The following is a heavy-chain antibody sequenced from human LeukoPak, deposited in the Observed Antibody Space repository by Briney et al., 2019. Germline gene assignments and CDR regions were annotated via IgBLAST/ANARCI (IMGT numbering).Heavy chain of an antibody. V-gene: IGHV1-69*05. CDR1: GGTFSSYA. Sequence: ASVKVSCKASGGTFSSYAISWVRQAPGQGLEWMGRIIPIFGTANYAQKFQGRVTITTDESTSTAYMELSSLGSEDTAVYYCARADTEYSSGWYPIDYWGQGTLVTVSS. J-gene: IGHJ4*02. CDR3: ARADTEYSSGWYPIDY. CDR2: IIPIFGTA. D-gene: IGHD6-19*01.